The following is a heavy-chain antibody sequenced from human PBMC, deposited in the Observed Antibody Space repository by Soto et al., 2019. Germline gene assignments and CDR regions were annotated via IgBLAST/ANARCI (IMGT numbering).Heavy chain of an antibody. CDR2: FDPEDGET. CDR3: ARLHSSSAGGWFDP. D-gene: IGHD6-6*01. Sequence: ASVKVSCKVSGYTLTELSVHWVRQAPGKGLEWMGGFDPEDGETIYAQKFQGRVTMTEDTSTDTAYMELSSLRSEDTAVYYCARLHSSSAGGWFDPWGQGTLVTVSS. CDR1: GYTLTELS. V-gene: IGHV1-24*01. J-gene: IGHJ5*02.